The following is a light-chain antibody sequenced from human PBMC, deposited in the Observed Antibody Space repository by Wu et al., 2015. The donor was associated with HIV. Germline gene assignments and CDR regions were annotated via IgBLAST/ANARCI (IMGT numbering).Light chain of an antibody. J-gene: IGKJ2*01. CDR2: SAS. Sequence: DTQMTQSPSSLSASIGAGVTMTCRATNDINNFLAWYQIKPGNPPRLLIFSASTSVSGVPSRFGGSGSGTDFTLTIDGLQSEDVGTYYCLKYDAVPRTFGQGT. V-gene: IGKV1-27*01. CDR1: NDINNF. CDR3: LKYDAVPRT.